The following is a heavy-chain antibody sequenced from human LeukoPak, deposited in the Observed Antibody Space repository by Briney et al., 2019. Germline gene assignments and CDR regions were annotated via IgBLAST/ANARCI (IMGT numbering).Heavy chain of an antibody. J-gene: IGHJ4*02. D-gene: IGHD3-3*01. CDR1: GFTFRSYW. CDR3: ARDVHYDLWSGSLPLDY. CDR2: IKQDGSEE. V-gene: IGHV3-7*01. Sequence: PGGSLRLSCAGSGFTFRSYWMSWVRQAPGKGLEWVANIKQDGSEEYYDDSVKGRFTISRDNAKNSLFLQMNSLRADDTAVYYCARDVHYDLWSGSLPLDYWGQGTLVTVSS.